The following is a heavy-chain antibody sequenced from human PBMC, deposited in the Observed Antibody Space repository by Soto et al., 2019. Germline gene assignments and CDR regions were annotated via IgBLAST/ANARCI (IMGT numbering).Heavy chain of an antibody. CDR3: ARDSGSAGLHKFDHRFDP. CDR2: ISGGADRGGTT. Sequence: EAQLLESGGGLVQPGESLRLSCAASGFTFSSYAMSWVRQAPGKGLEWVSGISGGADRGGTTSYADSVKGRFTMSRDDSKNTVFLQMDSLRADDTAVYYCARDSGSAGLHKFDHRFDPWGQGTLVTASS. V-gene: IGHV3-23*01. D-gene: IGHD6-19*01. J-gene: IGHJ5*02. CDR1: GFTFSSYA.